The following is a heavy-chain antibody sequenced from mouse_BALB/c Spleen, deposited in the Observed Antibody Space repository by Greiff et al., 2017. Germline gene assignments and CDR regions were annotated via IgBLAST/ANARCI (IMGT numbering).Heavy chain of an antibody. CDR3: TDYGYDARYAIDY. D-gene: IGHD2-2*01. Sequence: VQLQQSGAELVKPGASVKLSCTASGFNIKDTYMHWVKQRPEQGLEWIGRIDPANGNTKYDPKFQGKATITADTSSNTASLQLSSLTSEDTAVYYCTDYGYDARYAIDYWGQGTSVTVSS. CDR1: GFNIKDTY. J-gene: IGHJ4*01. V-gene: IGHV14-3*02. CDR2: IDPANGNT.